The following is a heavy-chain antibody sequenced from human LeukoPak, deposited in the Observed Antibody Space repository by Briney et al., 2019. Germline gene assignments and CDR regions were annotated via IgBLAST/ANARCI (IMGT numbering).Heavy chain of an antibody. V-gene: IGHV4-39*01. CDR3: ATSYYYDSSGRQIDY. J-gene: IGHJ4*02. Sequence: SETLSLTCTVSGGSISSSSYYWGWIRQPPGKGLEWIGSIYYSGSTYYNPSLKSRVTISVDTSKNQFSLKLSSVTAADTAVYYCATSYYYDSSGRQIDYWGQGTLVTVSS. CDR2: IYYSGST. CDR1: GGSISSSSYY. D-gene: IGHD3-22*01.